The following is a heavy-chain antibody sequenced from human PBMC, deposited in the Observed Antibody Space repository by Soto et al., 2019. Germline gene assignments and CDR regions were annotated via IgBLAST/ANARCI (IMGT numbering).Heavy chain of an antibody. V-gene: IGHV1-46*03. CDR3: ARDQYYDFWSGYYQPRPEDANWFDP. CDR2: INPSGGST. Sequence: ASVKVSCKASGYTFTSYYMHWVRQAPGQGLEWMGIINPSGGSTSYAQKFQGRVTMTRDTSTSTVYMELSSLRSEDTAVYYCARDQYYDFWSGYYQPRPEDANWFDPWGQGTLVTVSS. J-gene: IGHJ5*02. CDR1: GYTFTSYY. D-gene: IGHD3-3*01.